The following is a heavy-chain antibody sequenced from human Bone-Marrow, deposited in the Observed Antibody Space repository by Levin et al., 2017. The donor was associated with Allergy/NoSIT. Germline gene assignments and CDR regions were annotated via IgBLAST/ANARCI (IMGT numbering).Heavy chain of an antibody. CDR3: ARDYGGNSGWFDP. D-gene: IGHD4-23*01. CDR2: MNPSSGDT. CDR1: GYTFTSYD. Sequence: GGSLRLSCKASGYTFTSYDINWVRQASGQGLEWVGWMNPSSGDTGYAQKFQGRVTMTRSNSINTAYMELSSLRSEDTAVYYCARDYGGNSGWFDPWGQGTLVTVSS. V-gene: IGHV1-8*02. J-gene: IGHJ5*02.